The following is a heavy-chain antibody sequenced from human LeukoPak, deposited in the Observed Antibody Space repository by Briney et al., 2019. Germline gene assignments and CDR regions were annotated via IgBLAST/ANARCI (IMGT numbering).Heavy chain of an antibody. Sequence: PGGSLRLSCAASGFTFSSYAMHWVRQAPGKGLEWVAVISYDGSNKYYADSVKGRFTISRDNSKNTLYLQMNSLRAEDTAVYYCARDDYDFWSGSDYWGQGTLVTVSS. J-gene: IGHJ4*02. D-gene: IGHD3-3*01. CDR2: ISYDGSNK. CDR1: GFTFSSYA. V-gene: IGHV3-30-3*01. CDR3: ARDDYDFWSGSDY.